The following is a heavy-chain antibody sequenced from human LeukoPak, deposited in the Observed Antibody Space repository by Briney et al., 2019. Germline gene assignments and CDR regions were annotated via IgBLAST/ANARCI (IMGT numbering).Heavy chain of an antibody. J-gene: IGHJ4*02. CDR2: ISAYNGNT. Sequence: ASVKVSCKASGYTFTSYGISWVRQAPGQGLEWMGWISAYNGNTNYAQKLQGRVTMTTDTSTSTAYMELRSLRSDDTAVYYCARTNDFWSGYYTEDYWGQGTLVTVSS. D-gene: IGHD3-3*01. CDR1: GYTFTSYG. CDR3: ARTNDFWSGYYTEDY. V-gene: IGHV1-18*01.